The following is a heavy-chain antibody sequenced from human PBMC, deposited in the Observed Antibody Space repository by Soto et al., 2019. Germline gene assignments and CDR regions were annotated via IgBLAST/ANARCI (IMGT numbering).Heavy chain of an antibody. D-gene: IGHD6-13*01. V-gene: IGHV4-34*01. CDR2: INHSGST. CDR1: GGSFSGYY. Sequence: SETLSLICAVYGGSFSGYYWSWIRQPPGKGLEWIGEINHSGSTNYNPSLKSRVTISVDTSKNQFSLKLSSVTAADTAVYYCARVPDSSSAHYYFDYWGQGTLVTVSS. J-gene: IGHJ4*02. CDR3: ARVPDSSSAHYYFDY.